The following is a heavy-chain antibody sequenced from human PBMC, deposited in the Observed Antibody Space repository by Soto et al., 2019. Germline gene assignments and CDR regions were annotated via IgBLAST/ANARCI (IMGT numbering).Heavy chain of an antibody. J-gene: IGHJ6*02. CDR3: ARGRLVDTAMVKSHYYYGMDV. CDR1: GFTLCGYA. Sequence: GGSLRTSCAASGFTLCGYAMDWVRQAPGKGLEYVSGISSNGVGTYYANSVQGRFTISRDNSKNTVYLQMGSLRPEDMAVYYCARGRLVDTAMVKSHYYYGMDVWGQGTTVTVSS. D-gene: IGHD5-18*01. CDR2: ISSNGVGT. V-gene: IGHV3-64*01.